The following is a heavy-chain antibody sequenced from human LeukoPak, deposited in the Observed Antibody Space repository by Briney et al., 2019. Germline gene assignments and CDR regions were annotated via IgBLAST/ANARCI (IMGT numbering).Heavy chain of an antibody. D-gene: IGHD1/OR15-1a*01. V-gene: IGHV1-2*02. CDR1: GYTFTGYY. CDR2: INPNSGGT. CDR3: ARVRSAGNMPSGFDP. Sequence: ASVKVSCKASGYTFTGYYMHWVRQAPGQGLEWMGWINPNSGGTNYAQKFQGRVTMTRDTSISTAYMELSSLRSEDTAVYYCARVRSAGNMPSGFDPWGQGTLVTVSS. J-gene: IGHJ5*02.